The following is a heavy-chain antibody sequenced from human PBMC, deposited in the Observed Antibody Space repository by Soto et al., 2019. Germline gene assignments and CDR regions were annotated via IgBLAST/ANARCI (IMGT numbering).Heavy chain of an antibody. V-gene: IGHV1-69*06. Sequence: SVKVSCKASGGTFSSYAISWVRQAPGQGLEWMGGIIPIFGTANYAQKFQGRVTITADRSTSTAYMELSSLRSEDTAVYYCAEGRYSSSSRWDYYYYGMDVWGQGTTVTVSS. CDR1: GGTFSSYA. CDR2: IIPIFGTA. J-gene: IGHJ6*02. D-gene: IGHD6-6*01. CDR3: AEGRYSSSSRWDYYYYGMDV.